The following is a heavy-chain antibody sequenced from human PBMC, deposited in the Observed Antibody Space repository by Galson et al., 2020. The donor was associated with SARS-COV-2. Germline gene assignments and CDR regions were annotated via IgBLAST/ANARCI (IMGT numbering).Heavy chain of an antibody. Sequence: GESPKISCATPGFTFSTYSMSWVRQTPGKGLEWVSAITSSGSKTYYGVSVKGRYTISRDNSKNTLYLQMNSLGAEDTAMYYCAKYAAATSGYYFDCWGRGTLVTVAS. D-gene: IGHD6-25*01. V-gene: IGHV3-23*01. CDR3: AKYAAATSGYYFDC. CDR1: GFTFSTYS. J-gene: IGHJ4*02. CDR2: ITSSGSKT.